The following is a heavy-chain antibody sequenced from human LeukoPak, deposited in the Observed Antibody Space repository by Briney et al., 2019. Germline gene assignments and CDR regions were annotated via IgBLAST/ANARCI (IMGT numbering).Heavy chain of an antibody. D-gene: IGHD2-2*01. CDR2: IIPIFGTA. CDR3: ARPRYCSSTSCPDDFDI. V-gene: IGHV1-69*13. Sequence: SVKVSCKASGGTFSSYAISWVRQAPGQGLEWMGGIIPIFGTANYAQKFQGRVTITADESTSTAYMELSSLRSEDTAVYYCARPRYCSSTSCPDDFDIWGQGTMVTVSS. CDR1: GGTFSSYA. J-gene: IGHJ3*02.